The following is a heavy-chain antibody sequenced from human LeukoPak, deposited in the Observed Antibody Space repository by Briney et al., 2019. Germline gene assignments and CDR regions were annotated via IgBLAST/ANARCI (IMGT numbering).Heavy chain of an antibody. V-gene: IGHV1-8*01. CDR2: MNPNSGNT. CDR3: ARVHYDSSGYLPYYYYGMDV. J-gene: IGHJ6*02. CDR1: GYTFTSYD. Sequence: ASVKVSCKASGYTFTSYDINWVRQATGQGLEWMGWMNPNSGNTGYAQKFQGRVTMTRNTSISTAYMELNSLRAEDTAVYYCARVHYDSSGYLPYYYYGMDVWGQGTTVTVSS. D-gene: IGHD3-22*01.